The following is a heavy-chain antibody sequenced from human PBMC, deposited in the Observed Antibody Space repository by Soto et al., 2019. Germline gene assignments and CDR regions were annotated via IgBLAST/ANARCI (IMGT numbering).Heavy chain of an antibody. CDR2: IIPIFGTT. CDR1: GGTFSSYA. V-gene: IGHV1-69*06. D-gene: IGHD1-1*01. Sequence: QVQLVQSGAEVKKPGSSVKVSCKASGGTFSSYAISWVRQAPGQGLEWMGGIIPIFGTTNYAQKFQGRVTITADKSTSTAYMELSSLRSEDTAVYYCAREWSDGPEQPNWFDPWGQGTLVTVSS. J-gene: IGHJ5*02. CDR3: AREWSDGPEQPNWFDP.